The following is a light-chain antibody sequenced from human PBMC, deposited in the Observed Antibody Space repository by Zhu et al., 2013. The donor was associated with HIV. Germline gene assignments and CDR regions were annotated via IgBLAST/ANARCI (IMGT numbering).Light chain of an antibody. CDR1: QRVLYGPKNRNY. CDR3: QQYLNPPVT. J-gene: IGKJ3*01. Sequence: EIVMTQSPDSLAVSLGERATINCKSSQRVLYGPKNRNYLAWYRQRPGQPPKLLIYWASTRESGVPDRFSGSGSGTDFNLTISSLQAEDVAVYYCQQYLNPPVTFGPGTKVNIK. CDR2: WAS. V-gene: IGKV4-1*01.